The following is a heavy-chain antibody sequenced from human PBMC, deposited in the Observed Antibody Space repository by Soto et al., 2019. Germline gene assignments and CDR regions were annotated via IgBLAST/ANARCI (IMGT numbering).Heavy chain of an antibody. CDR2: IGGSDGST. J-gene: IGHJ4*02. D-gene: IGHD3-22*01. CDR1: GFTLSNYG. V-gene: IGHV3-23*01. Sequence: EVQLLQSEGGLVQPGGSLRLSCAASGFTLSNYGMNWVRQAPGKGLEWVSGIGGSDGSTYYADSVKGRFTISRDNSKNTLYLQMNTLRAEDTAVYYCAKDKYYEWVQGTLVNVSS. CDR3: AKDKYYE.